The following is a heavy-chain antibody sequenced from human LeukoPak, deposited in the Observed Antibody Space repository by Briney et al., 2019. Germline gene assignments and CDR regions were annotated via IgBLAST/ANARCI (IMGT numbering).Heavy chain of an antibody. D-gene: IGHD1-26*01. CDR1: GFTFSSYW. V-gene: IGHV3-74*01. CDR2: VKSDGSST. Sequence: TGGSLRLSCAASGFTFSSYWMHWVRQAPGKGLVWVSRVKSDGSSTNYADSVKGRFTISRDNAKNTLYLQMNSLGAEDAAVYYCTRGGATPFDYWGQGTLVTVSS. CDR3: TRGGATPFDY. J-gene: IGHJ4*02.